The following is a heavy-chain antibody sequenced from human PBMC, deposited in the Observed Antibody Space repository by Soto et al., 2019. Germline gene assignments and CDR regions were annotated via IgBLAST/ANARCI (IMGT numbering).Heavy chain of an antibody. CDR2: IRSKANSYAT. V-gene: IGHV3-73*01. Sequence: HPGGSLRLSCAASGFPFSGSAMHWVRQASGKGLEWVGRIRSKANSYATAYAASVKGRFTISRDDSKNTAYLQMNSLKTEDTAVYYCTRPAFYYYGSGSYYYYGMDVWGQGTTVTVSS. D-gene: IGHD3-10*01. CDR3: TRPAFYYYGSGSYYYYGMDV. J-gene: IGHJ6*02. CDR1: GFPFSGSA.